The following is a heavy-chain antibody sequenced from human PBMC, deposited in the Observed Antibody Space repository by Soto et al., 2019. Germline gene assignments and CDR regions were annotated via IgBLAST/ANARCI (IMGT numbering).Heavy chain of an antibody. Sequence: EVQLVESGWGFVQPGRSLRLSCVASGFTFDDYAMHWVRQAPGKSLERVSSVDWNSGSMAYADSVKGRFTVARDNAGNALFLLMKFLRGEDTAWYYCVKGRGSFLVYFGLDVWGQGTTVTVSS. D-gene: IGHD1-26*01. CDR3: VKGRGSFLVYFGLDV. V-gene: IGHV3-9*01. CDR1: GFTFDDYA. J-gene: IGHJ6*02. CDR2: VDWNSGSM.